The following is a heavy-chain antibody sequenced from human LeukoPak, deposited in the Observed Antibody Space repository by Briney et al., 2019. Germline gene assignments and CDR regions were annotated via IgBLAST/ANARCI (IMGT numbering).Heavy chain of an antibody. Sequence: SETLSLTCTVSGYSISSGYYWGWIRQPPGKGLEWIGSIYHSGSTYYNPSLKSRVTISVDTSKNQFSLKLSSVTAADTAVYYCARGDYDFWSGYYFYWGQGTLVTVSS. D-gene: IGHD3-3*01. V-gene: IGHV4-38-2*02. CDR1: GYSISSGYY. CDR3: ARGDYDFWSGYYFY. CDR2: IYHSGST. J-gene: IGHJ4*02.